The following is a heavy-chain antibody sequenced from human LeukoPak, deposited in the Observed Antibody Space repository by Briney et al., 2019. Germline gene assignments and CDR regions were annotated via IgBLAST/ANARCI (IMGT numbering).Heavy chain of an antibody. CDR1: GFTFSSYE. Sequence: GGSLRLSCAASGFTFSSYEMNWVRQAPGKGLEWVSYISSSGSTIYYADSVKGRFTISRDNANNSLYLQMNSLRAEDTAVYYCASLPTVPEPHGYYYGMDVWGKGTTVTVSS. D-gene: IGHD4-17*01. CDR2: ISSSGSTI. CDR3: ASLPTVPEPHGYYYGMDV. J-gene: IGHJ6*04. V-gene: IGHV3-48*03.